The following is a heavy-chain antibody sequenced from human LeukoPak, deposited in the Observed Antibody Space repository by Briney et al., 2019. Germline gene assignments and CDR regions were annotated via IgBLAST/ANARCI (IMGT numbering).Heavy chain of an antibody. D-gene: IGHD5-12*01. J-gene: IGHJ4*02. CDR3: ARDPGYSGYDYLPEISGGDY. Sequence: GGSLRLSCAASGFTFSSYSMNWVRQAPGKGLEWVSSISSSSSYIYYADSVKGRFTISRDNAKNSLYLQMTRLRAEDTAVYYCARDPGYSGYDYLPEISGGDYWGQGTLVTVSS. CDR2: ISSSSSYI. V-gene: IGHV3-21*01. CDR1: GFTFSSYS.